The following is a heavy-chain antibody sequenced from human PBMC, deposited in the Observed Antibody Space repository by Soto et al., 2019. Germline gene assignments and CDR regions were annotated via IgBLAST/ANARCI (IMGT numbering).Heavy chain of an antibody. CDR2: IYYSGST. Sequence: PSETLSLTCTVSGGSISTYYWSWIRQPPGKGLEWIGYIYYSGSTNYNPSLKSRVTISVDTSKNQFSLKLSSLTSEETAVYYCARAPYGGSLDYWGQGTLVTVSS. CDR3: ARAPYGGSLDY. J-gene: IGHJ4*02. D-gene: IGHD4-17*01. V-gene: IGHV4-59*01. CDR1: GGSISTYY.